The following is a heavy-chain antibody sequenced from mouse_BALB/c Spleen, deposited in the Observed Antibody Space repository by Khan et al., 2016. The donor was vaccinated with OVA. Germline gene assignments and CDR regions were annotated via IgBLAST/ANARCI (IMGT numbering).Heavy chain of an antibody. CDR3: GRGAI. CDR1: RFTISSYG. D-gene: IGHD2-12*01. J-gene: IGHJ2*01. CDR2: IDSNGGST. V-gene: IGHV5-6-3*01. Sequence: EVELVESGGGIVQPGGFLKRSCAASRFTISSYGMPSVRQTPDKRLELVATIDSNGGSTDYQASVKRRFTISGDNAKNALYLQMRSLKSEDTAMYYCGRGAIWGQGTTLTVSS.